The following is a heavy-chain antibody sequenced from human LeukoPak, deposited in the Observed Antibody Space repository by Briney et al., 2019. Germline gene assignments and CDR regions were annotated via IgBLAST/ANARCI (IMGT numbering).Heavy chain of an antibody. CDR1: EFIFNNYV. D-gene: IGHD1-26*01. J-gene: IGHJ4*02. V-gene: IGHV3-30*18. CDR3: AKDGGRYSGSLDS. CDR2: ISYDGRNK. Sequence: GGALRLSCAAQEFIFNNYVMHWVRWAPARGLGRVAVISYDGRNKFYANSVKGRFTISRDDSKNTLYVQMNSLRPEDTAVYYCAKDGGRYSGSLDSWGQGTLVTVSS.